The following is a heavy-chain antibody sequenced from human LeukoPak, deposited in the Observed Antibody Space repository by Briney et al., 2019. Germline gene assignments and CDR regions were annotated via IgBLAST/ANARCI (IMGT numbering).Heavy chain of an antibody. CDR2: INYSGST. D-gene: IGHD2-15*01. V-gene: IGHV4-59*01. Sequence: PSEILSLTCAVSGRSISSYYWSWIRQPPGKGLEWIEYINYSGSTNYNPSLKSRVTISVDTSKNQFSLKLSSVTAADTAVYHCARGGCSGGSCYYYGMDVWGQGTAVTVSS. J-gene: IGHJ6*02. CDR3: ARGGCSGGSCYYYGMDV. CDR1: GRSISSYY.